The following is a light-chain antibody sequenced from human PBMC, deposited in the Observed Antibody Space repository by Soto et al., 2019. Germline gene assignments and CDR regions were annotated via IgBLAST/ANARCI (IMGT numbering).Light chain of an antibody. CDR1: QSVSSSH. CDR3: QRYGSSSLT. CDR2: GAS. V-gene: IGKV3-20*01. J-gene: IGKJ4*01. Sequence: EVVLTQSPGTLSLSPGETATLSCRASQSVSSSHLAWYQQKPGQAPRLLIYGASSRATGIPDRFSGSGSGTDFTLTISGLEPEDLAVYYCQRYGSSSLTFGGGTKVDI.